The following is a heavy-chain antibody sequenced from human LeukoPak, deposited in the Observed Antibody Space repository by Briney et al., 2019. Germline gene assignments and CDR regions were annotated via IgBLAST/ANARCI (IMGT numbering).Heavy chain of an antibody. CDR1: GFTFSDYY. V-gene: IGHV3-11*06. Sequence: RGGSLRLSCAASGFTFSDYYMSWIRQAPGKGLEWVSYISSSSSYTNYADSVKGRFTISRDNAKNSLYLQMNSLRAEDTAVYYCARDREDCSSTSCYEARTGAFDIWGQGTMVTVSS. CDR2: ISSSSSYT. D-gene: IGHD2-2*01. CDR3: ARDREDCSSTSCYEARTGAFDI. J-gene: IGHJ3*02.